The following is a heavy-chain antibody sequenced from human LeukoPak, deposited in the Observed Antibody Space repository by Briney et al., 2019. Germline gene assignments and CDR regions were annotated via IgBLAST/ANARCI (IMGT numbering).Heavy chain of an antibody. V-gene: IGHV4-61*08. J-gene: IGHJ4*02. CDR2: IYHSGST. CDR1: GDSISGGGFY. CDR3: ASTIRSSGWVYFDY. Sequence: SETLSLTCSVSGDSISGGGFYWTWIRQPPGKGLEWIGNIYHSGSTNYNPSLKSRVTISVDTSKNQFSLKLSSVTAADTAVYYCASTIRSSGWVYFDYWGQGTLVTVSS. D-gene: IGHD6-19*01.